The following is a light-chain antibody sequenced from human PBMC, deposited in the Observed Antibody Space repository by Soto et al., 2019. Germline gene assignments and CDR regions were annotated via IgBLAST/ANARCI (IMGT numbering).Light chain of an antibody. V-gene: IGKV1-9*01. Sequence: IQLTQSPSLLSASVGDRVTITCRASQGISSYLAWYQQNPGEDPKLLIYAASTIQSGVASRFCGSGSGTEFTLTTSRLQPEDFSHYYCQQLNFYAPIAFGQGTRLEI. CDR1: QGISSY. CDR3: QQLNFYAPIA. J-gene: IGKJ5*01. CDR2: AAS.